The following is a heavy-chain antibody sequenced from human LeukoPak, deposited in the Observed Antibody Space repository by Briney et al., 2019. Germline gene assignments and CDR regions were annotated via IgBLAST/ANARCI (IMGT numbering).Heavy chain of an antibody. Sequence: GGSLRLSCAASGFTFSSYSMNWVRQAPGKGLEWVSYISSSSSTIYYADSVKGRFTISRDNAKNSLYLQMNSLRAEDTAVYYCARDRDPSTMVRGVITLGYRGQGTLVTVSS. D-gene: IGHD3-10*01. CDR3: ARDRDPSTMVRGVITLGY. J-gene: IGHJ4*02. CDR2: ISSSSSTI. CDR1: GFTFSSYS. V-gene: IGHV3-48*01.